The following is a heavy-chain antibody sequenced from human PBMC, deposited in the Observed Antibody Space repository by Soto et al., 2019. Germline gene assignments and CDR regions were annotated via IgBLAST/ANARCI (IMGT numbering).Heavy chain of an antibody. J-gene: IGHJ6*02. CDR2: ITHGGST. CDR3: ARARLDSWSHIYYGLDV. CDR1: GGSFSAYS. V-gene: IGHV4-34*01. Sequence: SSETLSLTCVVYGGSFSAYSWTWLRQSPGKGLEWIGEITHGGSTDYNPALKSRLVMSVDTSKNQFSLRVTSVTAADAAVYFCARARLDSWSHIYYGLDVWGQGTKVTVYS. D-gene: IGHD3-3*01.